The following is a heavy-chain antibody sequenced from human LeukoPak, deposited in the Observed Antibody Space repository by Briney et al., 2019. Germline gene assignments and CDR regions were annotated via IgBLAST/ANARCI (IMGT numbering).Heavy chain of an antibody. D-gene: IGHD7-27*01. CDR1: GFTFSSYG. J-gene: IGHJ4*02. CDR3: ARLTGDLDYFGY. Sequence: PGGTLRLTCAASGFTFSSYGMSWVRQAPGKGLEWVSAISGSGGSTYYADSVKGRFTISRDNSKSTLYLQMNSLRAEDTAVYYCARLTGDLDYFGYWGQGTLVTVSS. CDR2: ISGSGGST. V-gene: IGHV3-23*01.